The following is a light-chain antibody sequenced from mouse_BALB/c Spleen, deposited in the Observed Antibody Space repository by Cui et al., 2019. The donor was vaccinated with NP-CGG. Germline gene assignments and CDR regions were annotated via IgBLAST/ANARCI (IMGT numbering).Light chain of an antibody. Sequence: QAVVTQESALTTSPGETVTLTCRSSTGAVTTSNYANWVQEKPDHLFTGLIGGTKNRAPGVPARFSGSLIGDKAAFTITGAQTEDEAIYFCALWYSNHWVFGGGTKLTVL. CDR1: TGAVTTSNY. V-gene: IGLV1*01. J-gene: IGLJ1*01. CDR2: GTK. CDR3: ALWYSNHWV.